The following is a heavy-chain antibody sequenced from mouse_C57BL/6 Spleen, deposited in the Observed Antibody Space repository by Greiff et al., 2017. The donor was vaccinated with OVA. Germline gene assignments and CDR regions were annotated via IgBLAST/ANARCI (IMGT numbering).Heavy chain of an antibody. J-gene: IGHJ4*01. CDR2: ISSGSSTI. CDR3: ARPTTVVADYAMDY. V-gene: IGHV5-17*01. Sequence: EVNVVESGGGLVKPGGSLKLSCAASGFTFSDYGMHWVRQAPEKGLEWVAYISSGSSTIYYADTVKGRFTISRDNAKNTLFLQMTSLRSEDTAMYYCARPTTVVADYAMDYWGQGTSVTVSS. CDR1: GFTFSDYG. D-gene: IGHD1-1*01.